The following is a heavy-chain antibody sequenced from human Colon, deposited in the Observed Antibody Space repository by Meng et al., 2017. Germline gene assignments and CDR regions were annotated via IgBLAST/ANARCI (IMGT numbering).Heavy chain of an antibody. CDR3: ARSGSSGWIDY. Sequence: QLPLHDSSPRTRHPCQPPSLPIAISGYRVSDNRSACIWIRQSPSRSLEWLVRTYYRSKWYNGYAVSVKSRLSINPDTSKNQFSLQLNSVTPEDTSMYYCARSGSSGWIDYWGQGTLVTISS. V-gene: IGHV6-1*01. D-gene: IGHD6-19*01. CDR2: TYYRSKWYN. J-gene: IGHJ4*02. CDR1: GYRVSDNRSA.